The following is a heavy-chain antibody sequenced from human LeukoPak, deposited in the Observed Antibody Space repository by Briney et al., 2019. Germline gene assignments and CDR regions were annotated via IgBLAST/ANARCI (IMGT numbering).Heavy chain of an antibody. CDR3: ARDGEMVIPNYYYYYGMDV. V-gene: IGHV1-18*01. J-gene: IGHJ6*02. D-gene: IGHD3-22*01. CDR1: GYTFTSYG. Sequence: ASVKVSCKASGYTFTSYGTSWVRRAPGQGLEWMGWISAYNGNTNYAQKLQGRVTMTTDTSTSTAYMELRSLRSDDTAVYYCARDGEMVIPNYYYYYGMDVWGQGTTVTVSS. CDR2: ISAYNGNT.